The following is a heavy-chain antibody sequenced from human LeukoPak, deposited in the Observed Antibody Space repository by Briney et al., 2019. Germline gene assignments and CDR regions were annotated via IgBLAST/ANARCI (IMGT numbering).Heavy chain of an antibody. CDR2: IYYSGTT. D-gene: IGHD3-22*01. J-gene: IGHJ3*02. Sequence: SETLSLTCAVSGDSISSGTYSWSWIRQPPGKGLEWIGYIYYSGTTYYNPSLKSRVIISVDTSKTQFSLKLSSVTAADTAVYFCARRLTMMEGDRAHDVFDICGQGTMVTVSS. V-gene: IGHV4-30-4*07. CDR3: ARRLTMMEGDRAHDVFDI. CDR1: GDSISSGTYS.